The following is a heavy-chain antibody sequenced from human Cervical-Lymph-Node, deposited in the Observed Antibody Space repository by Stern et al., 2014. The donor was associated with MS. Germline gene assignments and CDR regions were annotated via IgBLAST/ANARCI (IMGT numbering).Heavy chain of an antibody. D-gene: IGHD6-19*01. CDR2: INTDGSIT. CDR1: GFTFSSNW. Sequence: EVQLVESGGGLVQPGGSLRLSCAASGFTFSSNWMHWVRHAPGKGLMWVSRINTDGSITTYADSVKGRFTISRDSAKNTLYLQMDSLRADDTAVYYCVRGRREVAGIDYWGQGTLVTVSS. CDR3: VRGRREVAGIDY. V-gene: IGHV3-74*01. J-gene: IGHJ4*02.